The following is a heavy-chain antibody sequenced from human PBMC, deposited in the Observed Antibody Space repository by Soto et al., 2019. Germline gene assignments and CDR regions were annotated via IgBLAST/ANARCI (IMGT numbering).Heavy chain of an antibody. J-gene: IGHJ6*02. CDR3: AKALNPDTVANPYYYGMAV. CDR1: GFTFGSFG. D-gene: IGHD5-12*01. Sequence: GGSLRLSCAASGFTFGSFGMHWVRQAPGKGLEWVAVISYDGSNKHYADFVKGRVTISRDNSKNTLYVQMNSLRVEDTALYYCAKALNPDTVANPYYYGMAVWGQGTTVTVSS. CDR2: ISYDGSNK. V-gene: IGHV3-30*18.